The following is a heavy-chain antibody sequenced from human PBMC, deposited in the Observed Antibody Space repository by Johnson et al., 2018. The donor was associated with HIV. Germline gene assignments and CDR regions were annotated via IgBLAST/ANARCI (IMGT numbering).Heavy chain of an antibody. V-gene: IGHV3-43D*03. CDR2: IRWDGGSP. CDR1: GFTFDDYA. Sequence: VQVVESGGVVVQPGGSLRLSCAASGFTFDDYAMHWVRQAPGKGLEWVSLIRWDGGSPYYADSVKGRFTMPRDTSRNSLFLQMKSLSAEDTALYYCARAEIYEGRVGDVAFDIWGRGTMVTVSP. CDR3: ARAEIYEGRVGDVAFDI. D-gene: IGHD3-10*01. J-gene: IGHJ3*02.